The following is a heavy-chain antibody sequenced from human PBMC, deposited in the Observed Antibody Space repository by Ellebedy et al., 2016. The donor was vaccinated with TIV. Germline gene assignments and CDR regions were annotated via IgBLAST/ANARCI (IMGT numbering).Heavy chain of an antibody. J-gene: IGHJ4*02. V-gene: IGHV1-69*04. CDR2: IIPILGIA. CDR3: ARTVGYSSGWYGY. Sequence: AASVKVSCKASGGTFSNYVISWVRQAPGQGLEWMGRIIPILGIANYAQKFQGRVTITADKSTSTAYMELSSLRTEDTAVFYCARTVGYSSGWYGYWGQGTLVTVSS. CDR1: GGTFSNYV. D-gene: IGHD6-19*01.